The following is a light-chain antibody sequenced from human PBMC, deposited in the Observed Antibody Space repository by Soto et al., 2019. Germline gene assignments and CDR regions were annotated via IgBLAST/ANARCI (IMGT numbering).Light chain of an antibody. Sequence: DIQMTQSPSTLSGSVGDRVTITCRASQTISSWLAWYQQKPGKAPKLLIYKASTLKSGVPSRFSGSGSGTEFTLTISGLQPDDFATYYCQQYNPYSPWTFGQGTKVDNK. V-gene: IGKV1-5*03. CDR2: KAS. CDR3: QQYNPYSPWT. J-gene: IGKJ1*01. CDR1: QTISSW.